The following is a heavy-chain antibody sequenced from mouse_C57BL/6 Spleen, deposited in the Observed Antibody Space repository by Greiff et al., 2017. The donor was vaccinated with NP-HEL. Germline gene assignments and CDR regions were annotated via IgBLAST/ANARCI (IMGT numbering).Heavy chain of an antibody. J-gene: IGHJ3*01. CDR3: EREAY. V-gene: IGHV1-50*01. Sequence: VQLQQPGAELVKPGASVKLSCKASGYTFTSYWMQWVKQRPGQGLEWIGEIDPSDSYTNYNQKFKGKATLTVDTSSSTAYMQLSSLTSEDSAVYYCEREAYWGQGTLVTVSA. CDR1: GYTFTSYW. CDR2: IDPSDSYT.